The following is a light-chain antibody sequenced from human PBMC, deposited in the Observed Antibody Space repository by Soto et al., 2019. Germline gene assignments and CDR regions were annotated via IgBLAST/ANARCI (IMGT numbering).Light chain of an antibody. J-gene: IGLJ3*02. Sequence: QTVVTQEPSFSVSPGGTVTLTCGLTSGSVSTSYYPSWYQQTPGQAPRTLIYSINTRSSGVPDRFSGSILGNKAALTITGAQADDESDYYCVLYMGNGIPVFGGGTQLTVL. CDR3: VLYMGNGIPV. CDR2: SIN. CDR1: SGSVSTSYY. V-gene: IGLV8-61*01.